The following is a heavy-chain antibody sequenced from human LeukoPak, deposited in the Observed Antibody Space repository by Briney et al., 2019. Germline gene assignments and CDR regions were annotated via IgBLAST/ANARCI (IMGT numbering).Heavy chain of an antibody. J-gene: IGHJ4*02. CDR3: ASIAAAGPIDY. CDR1: GFTVSSNY. Sequence: PGGSLRLSCAASGFTVSSNYMSWVRQAPGKGLEWVSVIYSGGSTYYADSVKGRFTISRDNSKNTLYLQMNSLRAEDTAVYYCASIAAAGPIDYWGQGTLVTVSS. D-gene: IGHD6-13*01. CDR2: IYSGGST. V-gene: IGHV3-66*01.